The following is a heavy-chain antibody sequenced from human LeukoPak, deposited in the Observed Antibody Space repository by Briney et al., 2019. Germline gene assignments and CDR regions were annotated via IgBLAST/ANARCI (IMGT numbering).Heavy chain of an antibody. CDR2: IYYSGST. V-gene: IGHV4-59*01. Sequence: SETLSLTCTVSGGSISSYYWSWIRQPPGKGLEWIGYIYYSGSTNYNPSLKSRVTISVDTSKNQFSLKLSSVTAADTAVYYCARVLQWANWFDPWGQGTLVTVSS. CDR1: GGSISSYY. J-gene: IGHJ5*02. D-gene: IGHD1-26*01. CDR3: ARVLQWANWFDP.